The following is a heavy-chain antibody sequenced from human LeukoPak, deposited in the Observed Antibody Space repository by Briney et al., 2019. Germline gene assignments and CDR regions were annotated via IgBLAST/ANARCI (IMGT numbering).Heavy chain of an antibody. D-gene: IGHD6-19*01. V-gene: IGHV3-23*01. CDR2: ISGSGGST. Sequence: GGSLRLSCAASGFTFSSYAMSWVRQAPGKGLEWVSAISGSGGSTYYADSVKGRFTISRDNSKNTLYLQMNSLRAEDTVVYYCAKLRSVAGTVWYFDYWGQGTLVTVSS. CDR3: AKLRSVAGTVWYFDY. J-gene: IGHJ4*02. CDR1: GFTFSSYA.